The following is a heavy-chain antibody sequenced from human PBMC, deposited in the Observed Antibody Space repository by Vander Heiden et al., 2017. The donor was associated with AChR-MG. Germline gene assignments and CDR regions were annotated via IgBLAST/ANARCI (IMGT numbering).Heavy chain of an antibody. J-gene: IGHJ4*02. CDR3: ARDSDDSSMALSSDFDF. CDR1: GFTFRNYG. Sequence: QVQLVESGGGVVQPGRALRPSCAASGFTFRNYGCHWVAPAPGKGLEWVAFIWSDGSDKNSADSVKGRFTISRDNSKNKVYLQMNSLRAEDTAVYYCARDSDDSSMALSSDFDFWGQGTLVTVSS. D-gene: IGHD3-16*01. V-gene: IGHV3-33*01. CDR2: IWSDGSDK.